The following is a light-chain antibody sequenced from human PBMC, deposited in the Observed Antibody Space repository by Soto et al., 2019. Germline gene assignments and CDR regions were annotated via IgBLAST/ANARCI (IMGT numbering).Light chain of an antibody. CDR2: GAS. CDR1: QSVSSN. Sequence: EIVMTQSPATLSVSPGERATLSCRASQSVSSNLAWYQQKPGQAPRLLIYGASTRATGIPARFSGSGSGTDFTLTISSLQSEDFAVYYCQQYDIWPPTFGQGTKVEIK. V-gene: IGKV3-15*01. CDR3: QQYDIWPPT. J-gene: IGKJ1*01.